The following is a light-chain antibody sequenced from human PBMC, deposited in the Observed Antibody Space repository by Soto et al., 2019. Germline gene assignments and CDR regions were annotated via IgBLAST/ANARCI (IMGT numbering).Light chain of an antibody. Sequence: EIVLTQSPGTLSLSPGERATLSCRASQSVPNSYLAWYQQKPGQAPRLLIYGASSRATGIPVRFSGSGSGTDFTLTISRLEPEDFAVYYCQQRANWPLTFGGGTKVDIK. J-gene: IGKJ4*01. CDR1: QSVPNSY. V-gene: IGKV3D-20*02. CDR2: GAS. CDR3: QQRANWPLT.